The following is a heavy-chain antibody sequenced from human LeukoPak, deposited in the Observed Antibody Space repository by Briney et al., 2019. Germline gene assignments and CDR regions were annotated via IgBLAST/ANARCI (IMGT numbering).Heavy chain of an antibody. V-gene: IGHV3-23*01. Sequence: GGSLRLSCAASGFTFSTYTMNWVRQAPGKGLEWVSAISGSGGSTYYADSVKGRFTISRDNSKNTLYLQMNSLRAEDTAVYYCAKRGSSGWSFDYWGQGTLVTVSS. CDR1: GFTFSTYT. J-gene: IGHJ4*02. CDR3: AKRGSSGWSFDY. D-gene: IGHD6-19*01. CDR2: ISGSGGST.